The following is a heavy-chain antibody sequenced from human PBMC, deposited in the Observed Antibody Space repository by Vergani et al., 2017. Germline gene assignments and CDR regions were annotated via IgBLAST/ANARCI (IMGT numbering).Heavy chain of an antibody. CDR3: ARDESPGYCSGGSCSPCDI. Sequence: QVQLVQSGAEVKKPGSSVKVSCKASGGTFSSYAISWVRQAPGQGLEWMGGIIPIFGTANYAQKFQGRVTITADESTSTAYMELSSLRSEDTAVYYCARDESPGYCSGGSCSPCDIWGQGTMVTVSS. CDR2: IIPIFGTA. V-gene: IGHV1-69*01. D-gene: IGHD2-15*01. J-gene: IGHJ3*02. CDR1: GGTFSSYA.